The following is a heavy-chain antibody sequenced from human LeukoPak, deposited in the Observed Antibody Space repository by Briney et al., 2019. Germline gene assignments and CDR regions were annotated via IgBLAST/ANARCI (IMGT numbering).Heavy chain of an antibody. Sequence: ASVKVSCKASGYTFTSYGISWVRQAPGQGLEWMGWISAYNGNTNYAQKFQGRVTITADESTSTAYMELSSLRSEDTAVYYCARVSGYVSNYYYYYYMDVWGKGTTVTISS. D-gene: IGHD5-12*01. CDR3: ARVSGYVSNYYYYYYMDV. CDR2: ISAYNGNT. V-gene: IGHV1-18*01. J-gene: IGHJ6*03. CDR1: GYTFTSYG.